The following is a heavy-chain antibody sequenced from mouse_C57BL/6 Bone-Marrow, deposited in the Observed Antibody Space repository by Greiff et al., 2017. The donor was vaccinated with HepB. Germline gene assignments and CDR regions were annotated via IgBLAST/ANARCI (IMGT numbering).Heavy chain of an antibody. CDR1: GYTFTDYY. Sequence: VQLQQSGPELVKPGASVKISCKASGYTFTDYYMNWVKQSHGKSLEWIGDINPNNGGTSYNQKFKGKATLTVDKSSSTAYMELRSLTSEDSAVYYCARDYDGSSYFDYWGQGTTLTVSS. CDR3: ARDYDGSSYFDY. V-gene: IGHV1-26*01. J-gene: IGHJ2*01. D-gene: IGHD1-1*01. CDR2: INPNNGGT.